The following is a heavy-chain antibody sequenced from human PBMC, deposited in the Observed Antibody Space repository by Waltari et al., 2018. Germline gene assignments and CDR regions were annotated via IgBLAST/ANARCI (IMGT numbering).Heavy chain of an antibody. J-gene: IGHJ4*02. Sequence: EVQLVESGGGLVQPGGSVGLSCAASGFTFSSYWMNWARQAPGKGLEAVSRIKGDGSSTNYAESVQGRLTISRDNAKNTLYLQMNSLRAEDTAIYYCVRSAWLDCWGQGNLVTVSS. V-gene: IGHV3-74*01. CDR1: GFTFSSYW. CDR3: VRSAWLDC. CDR2: IKGDGSST.